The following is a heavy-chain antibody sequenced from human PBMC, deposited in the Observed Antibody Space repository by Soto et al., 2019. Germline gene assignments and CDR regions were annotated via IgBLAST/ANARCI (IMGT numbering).Heavy chain of an antibody. J-gene: IGHJ4*02. CDR2: IRSLTYGATT. Sequence: GGSLRLSCTGSAFTFGDYNMNWFRQAPGKGLEWVGFIRSLTYGATTEYAASVKDRFIISRDDSRSVAFLQMDGLKSEDTAVYYCSREGCSGGNCYYRGPNDSWGQGTLVTVSS. V-gene: IGHV3-49*03. CDR3: SREGCSGGNCYYRGPNDS. CDR1: AFTFGDYN. D-gene: IGHD2-15*01.